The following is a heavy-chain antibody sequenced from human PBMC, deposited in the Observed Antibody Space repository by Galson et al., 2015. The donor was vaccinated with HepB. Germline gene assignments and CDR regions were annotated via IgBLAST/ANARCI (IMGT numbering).Heavy chain of an antibody. Sequence: SLRLSCAASGFTFSSYWMHWVRQAPGKGLVWVSRINSDGSSTSYADSVKGRFTISRDNAKNTLYLQMNSLRAEDTAVYYCARDRATVVRGCWFAPWGQGTLVTVSS. CDR2: INSDGSST. D-gene: IGHD4-23*01. V-gene: IGHV3-74*01. J-gene: IGHJ5*02. CDR3: ARDRATVVRGCWFAP. CDR1: GFTFSSYW.